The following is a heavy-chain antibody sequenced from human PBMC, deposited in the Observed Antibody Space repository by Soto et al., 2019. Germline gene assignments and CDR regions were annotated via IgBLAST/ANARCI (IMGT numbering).Heavy chain of an antibody. J-gene: IGHJ4*02. CDR1: GFTFSDYG. V-gene: IGHV3-30*18. Sequence: GGFLTLSCAVSGFTFSDYGMHWVRQAPGKGLEWVAVMSYAGTYKYYADSVKGRFTISRDLSGNTLFLQMNSLRLEDTAVYFCAKEMYPRTVLDSSSPWGDYWGQGTLVTVSS. CDR2: MSYAGTYK. CDR3: AKEMYPRTVLDSSSPWGDY. D-gene: IGHD6-6*01.